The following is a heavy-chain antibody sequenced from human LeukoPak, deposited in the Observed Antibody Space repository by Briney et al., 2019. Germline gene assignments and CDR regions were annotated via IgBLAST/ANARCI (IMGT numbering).Heavy chain of an antibody. CDR2: INPNSGGT. CDR1: GYTFTGYY. D-gene: IGHD6-19*01. J-gene: IGHJ1*01. V-gene: IGHV1-2*02. Sequence: ASVKVSCKASGYTFTGYYMHWVRQAPGQGLEWMGWINPNSGGTNYAQKFQGRVTMTRDTSISTAYVELSRLRSDDTAVYYCASNIAVADSAEYFQHWGQGTLVTVSS. CDR3: ASNIAVADSAEYFQH.